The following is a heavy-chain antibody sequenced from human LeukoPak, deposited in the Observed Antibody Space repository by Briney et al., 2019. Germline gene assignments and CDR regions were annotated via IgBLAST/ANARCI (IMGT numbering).Heavy chain of an antibody. CDR2: IYPGDSDT. V-gene: IGHV5-51*04. D-gene: IGHD4-11*01. Sequence: GEPWKFSGQGLGSPFTDFWIAWARQLPAKGLEWMGFIYPGDSDTSYSPSFEGEVTISASKPISTSFLQWRSLKASDTAMYYCERDPRRQSSSPYSFDYYYYIDVWGKGTTVTVSS. CDR3: ERDPRRQSSSPYSFDYYYYIDV. J-gene: IGHJ6*03. CDR1: GSPFTDFW.